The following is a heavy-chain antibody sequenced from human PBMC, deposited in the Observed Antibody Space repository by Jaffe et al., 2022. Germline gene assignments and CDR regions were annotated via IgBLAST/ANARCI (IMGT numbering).Heavy chain of an antibody. V-gene: IGHV3-9*01. CDR1: GFTFDDYA. D-gene: IGHD6-13*01. Sequence: EVQLVESGGGLVQPGRSLRLSCAASGFTFDDYAMHWVRQAPGKGLEWVSGISWNSGSIGYADSVKGRFTISRDNAKNSLYLQMNSLRAEDTALYYCAKGPYSSSWYGFFDYWGQGTLVTVSS. CDR2: ISWNSGSI. CDR3: AKGPYSSSWYGFFDY. J-gene: IGHJ4*02.